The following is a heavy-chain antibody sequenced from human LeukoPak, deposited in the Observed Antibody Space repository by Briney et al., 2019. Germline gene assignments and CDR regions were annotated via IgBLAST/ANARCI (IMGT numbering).Heavy chain of an antibody. CDR1: GFTFSNIW. CDR2: IKQDGSEK. CDR3: ARGRGSDY. V-gene: IGHV3-7*05. Sequence: GGSLRLSCAASGFTFSNIWMSWVRQAPGKGLEWVANIKQDGSEKYYVDSVKGRFTISRDNAKNSLYLQMNSLRAEDTAVYYCARGRGSDYWGQGTLVTVSS. J-gene: IGHJ4*02.